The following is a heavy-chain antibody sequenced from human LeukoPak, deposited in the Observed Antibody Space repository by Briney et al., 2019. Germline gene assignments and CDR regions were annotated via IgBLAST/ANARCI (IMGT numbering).Heavy chain of an antibody. V-gene: IGHV4-59*11. D-gene: IGHD4-17*01. J-gene: IGHJ4*02. CDR2: IYYSGST. Sequence: PSETLSLTCTVSGGSISSHYWSWIRQPPGKGLEWIGYIYYSGSTNYNPSLKSRVTISVDTSKNQFSLKLSSVTAADTAVYYCASVMDYGDLLIFDYWGQGTLVTVSS. CDR1: GGSISSHY. CDR3: ASVMDYGDLLIFDY.